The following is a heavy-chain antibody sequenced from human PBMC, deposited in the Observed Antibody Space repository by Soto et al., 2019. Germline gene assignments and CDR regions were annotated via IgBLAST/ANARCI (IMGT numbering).Heavy chain of an antibody. D-gene: IGHD6-19*01. J-gene: IGHJ4*02. V-gene: IGHV4-59*01. Sequence: SETLSLTCTVSGGSISGYHWSWIRQPPGKGLEWIGYVHYTGGTNYNPSLESRVTISVDTSKNQFSLKLSSVTAADTAVYYCARAGGWRYYFDYSGRAALVTVSS. CDR3: ARAGGWRYYFDY. CDR1: GGSISGYH. CDR2: VHYTGGT.